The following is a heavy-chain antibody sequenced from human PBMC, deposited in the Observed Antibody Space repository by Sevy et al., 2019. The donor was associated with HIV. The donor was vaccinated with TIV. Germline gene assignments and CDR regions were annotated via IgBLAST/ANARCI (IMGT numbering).Heavy chain of an antibody. Sequence: GGSLRLSCAASGFTFSSYAMSWVRQAPGKGLEWVSAISGSGGSTYYADSVKGRFTISRDNSKNTLYLQMNSLRAEDMAVYYCAKDGIVGATGGWYFDYWGQGTLVTVSS. J-gene: IGHJ4*02. CDR2: ISGSGGST. V-gene: IGHV3-23*01. CDR1: GFTFSSYA. D-gene: IGHD1-26*01. CDR3: AKDGIVGATGGWYFDY.